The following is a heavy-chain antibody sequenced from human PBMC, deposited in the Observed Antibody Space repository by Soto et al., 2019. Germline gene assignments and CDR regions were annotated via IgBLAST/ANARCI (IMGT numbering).Heavy chain of an antibody. J-gene: IGHJ6*02. Sequence: GGSLRLSCAASGFTFSSYGMHWVRQAPGKGLEWVAVIWYDGSNKYYADSVKGRFTISRDNSKNTLYLQMNSLRAEDTAVYYCARDRYSSSWYNYYGMDVWGQGTTVTVSS. CDR1: GFTFSSYG. CDR2: IWYDGSNK. D-gene: IGHD6-13*01. CDR3: ARDRYSSSWYNYYGMDV. V-gene: IGHV3-33*01.